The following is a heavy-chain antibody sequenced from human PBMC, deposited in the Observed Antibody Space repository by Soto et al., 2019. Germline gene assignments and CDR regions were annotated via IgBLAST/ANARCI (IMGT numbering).Heavy chain of an antibody. D-gene: IGHD5-12*01. V-gene: IGHV2-26*01. J-gene: IGHJ4*02. CDR2: IFSSDDK. CDR3: ARIRGYDSLVPVDY. Sequence: QVTLKEAGPVLVKPTETLTLTCTGSGFSLNTDGMGVSWIRQPPGKALEWLAQIFSSDDKSYSASLKSRLSISKDSSGSQVVLSVTNMDPVDTATYYCARIRGYDSLVPVDYWGQGILVTVSS. CDR1: GFSLNTDGMG.